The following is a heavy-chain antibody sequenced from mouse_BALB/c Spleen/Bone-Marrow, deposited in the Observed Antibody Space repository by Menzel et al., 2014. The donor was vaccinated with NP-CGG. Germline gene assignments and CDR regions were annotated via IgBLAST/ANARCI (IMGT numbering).Heavy chain of an antibody. D-gene: IGHD1-1*01. CDR2: MWAGGST. J-gene: IGHJ4*01. CDR3: SRAPLYYGSSIYAMDY. V-gene: IGHV2-9*02. CDR1: GFSLTNYG. Sequence: VKLVESGPGLVAPSQSLSISCTVSGFSLTNYGVHWVRQPPGKGLEWLGVMWAGGSTDYNSALMSRLSITKDNSKSQLFLKMNSLQTDDTAMYFCSRAPLYYGSSIYAMDYWGQGTSVTVSS.